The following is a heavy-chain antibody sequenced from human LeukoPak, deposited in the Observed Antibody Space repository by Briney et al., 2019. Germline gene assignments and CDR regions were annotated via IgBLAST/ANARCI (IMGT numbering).Heavy chain of an antibody. V-gene: IGHV3-7*04. D-gene: IGHD4-17*01. Sequence: GGSLTLSCAAAGFNFSSYWMTWDRQAPGKELKWVTNIKEDGTEEYCVDAVKGRFTISRDNAKNSLYLQMNSLRDVDTAVYFCARPAAVTLVDAFNIWGLGTMVTVSS. CDR1: GFNFSSYW. CDR2: IKEDGTEE. J-gene: IGHJ3*02. CDR3: ARPAAVTLVDAFNI.